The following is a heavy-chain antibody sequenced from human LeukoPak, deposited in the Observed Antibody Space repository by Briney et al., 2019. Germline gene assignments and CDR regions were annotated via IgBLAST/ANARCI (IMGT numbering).Heavy chain of an antibody. D-gene: IGHD6-13*01. Sequence: SETLSLTCAVYGGSFSGYYWSWIRQPPGKGLEWIGEINHSGSTNYNPSLKSRVTIPVDTSKNQFSLKLSSVTAADTAVYYCARTSAAAGPFAAFDYWGQGTLVTVSS. J-gene: IGHJ4*02. CDR2: INHSGST. CDR1: GGSFSGYY. V-gene: IGHV4-34*01. CDR3: ARTSAAAGPFAAFDY.